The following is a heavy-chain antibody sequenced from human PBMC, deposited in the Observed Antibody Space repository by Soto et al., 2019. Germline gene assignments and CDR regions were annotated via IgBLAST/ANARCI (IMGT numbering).Heavy chain of an antibody. J-gene: IGHJ5*02. V-gene: IGHV3-23*01. CDR1: EFSFSNYA. CDR2: INDNGANT. D-gene: IGHD6-13*01. CDR3: AKPPAAAYGWFDP. Sequence: PGGSLRLSCVASEFSFSNYAMAWVRQAPGKGLEWVPTINDNGANTHYPDSVKGRFTISRDNSKNTLYLQMDSLRAEDTAVYYCAKPPAAAYGWFDPWGQGTLVTVSS.